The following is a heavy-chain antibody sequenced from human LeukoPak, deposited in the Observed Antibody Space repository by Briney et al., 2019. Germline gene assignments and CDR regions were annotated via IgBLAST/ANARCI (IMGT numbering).Heavy chain of an antibody. Sequence: ASVKVSCKASGGTFSSYAISWVRQAPGQGLEWMGRIISIFGTANYAQKFQDRVTITTDESTSTAYMELSSLRSEDTAVYYCANHITGTTSWFDPWGQGTLVTVSS. CDR3: ANHITGTTSWFDP. CDR2: IISIFGTA. D-gene: IGHD1-7*01. CDR1: GGTFSSYA. V-gene: IGHV1-69*05. J-gene: IGHJ5*02.